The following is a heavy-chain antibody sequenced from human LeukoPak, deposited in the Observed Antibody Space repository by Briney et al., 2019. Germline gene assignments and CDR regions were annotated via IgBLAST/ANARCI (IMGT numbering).Heavy chain of an antibody. J-gene: IGHJ4*02. CDR3: ARDSNIAARLFDY. CDR1: GFTFSSYG. D-gene: IGHD6-6*01. V-gene: IGHV3-48*02. CDR2: ISSSSSNI. Sequence: PGGSLRLSCATSGFTFSSYGINWVRQAPGKGLEWVSYISSSSSNIYYTNSVKGRFTISRDDAKNSVYLQMNSLRDEDTAVYYCARDSNIAARLFDYWGQGTLVTVSS.